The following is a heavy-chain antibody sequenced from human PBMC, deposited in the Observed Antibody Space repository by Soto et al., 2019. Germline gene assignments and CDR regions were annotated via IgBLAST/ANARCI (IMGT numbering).Heavy chain of an antibody. D-gene: IGHD5-18*01. CDR1: GGSISSGGSY. Sequence: QVQLQESGPRLVKPSQTLYVTCTVSGGSISSGGSYWSWIRQHPGKGLEWIGYIHYSGTTYYNPSRKSRVTISIDTSKKQFSLKLSSVTAADTAVYYCARDRDSYGFHDYWGQGTLVTVSS. CDR2: IHYSGTT. V-gene: IGHV4-31*03. J-gene: IGHJ4*02. CDR3: ARDRDSYGFHDY.